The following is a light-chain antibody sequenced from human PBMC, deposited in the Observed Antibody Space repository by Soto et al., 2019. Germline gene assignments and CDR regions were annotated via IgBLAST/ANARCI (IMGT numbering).Light chain of an antibody. CDR2: DAS. CDR3: QQRSNWPLP. V-gene: IGKV3-11*01. CDR1: QSVSSY. J-gene: IGKJ4*01. Sequence: EIVLTQSPATLSLSPGERATLSCRASQSVSSYLAWYQQKPGQAPRLLIYDASNRATGIPARFSGSGSGTDFTLNLRSLEPEDFAVYYCQQRSNWPLPFGGGTKVDIK.